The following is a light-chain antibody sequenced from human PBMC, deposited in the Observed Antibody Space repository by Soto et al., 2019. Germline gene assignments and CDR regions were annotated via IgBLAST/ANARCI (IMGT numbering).Light chain of an antibody. Sequence: DIQMTQSPSSLSASVGDRVTITCRASQSISSYLNWYQQKPGKAPKLLIYAASSLQSGVPSRFXXXXXXXXXXXXXXXXXXXXFATYYCQQSYSTPPWTFGQGTKVEIK. CDR2: AAS. CDR3: QQSYSTPPWT. CDR1: QSISSY. J-gene: IGKJ1*01. V-gene: IGKV1-39*01.